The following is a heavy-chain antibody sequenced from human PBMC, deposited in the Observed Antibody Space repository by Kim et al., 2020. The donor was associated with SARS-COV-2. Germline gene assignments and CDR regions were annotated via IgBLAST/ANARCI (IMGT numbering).Heavy chain of an antibody. CDR1: GFTFSSYG. V-gene: IGHV3-33*01. CDR2: IWYDGSNK. CDR3: ARDLAVAGRFYYYYYYGMDV. J-gene: IGHJ6*02. Sequence: GGSLRLSCAASGFTFSSYGMHWVRQAPGKGLEWVAVIWYDGSNKYYADSVKGRFTISRDNSKNTLYLQMNSLRAEDTAVYYCARDLAVAGRFYYYYYYGMDVWGQGTTVTVSS. D-gene: IGHD6-19*01.